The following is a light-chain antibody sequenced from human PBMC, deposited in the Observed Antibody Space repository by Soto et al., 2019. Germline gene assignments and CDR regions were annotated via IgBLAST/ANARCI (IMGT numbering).Light chain of an antibody. Sequence: QSALTQPASVSGSPGQSITIPCTGTSSDIGNYNAVSWYQQHPGKAPKLIIYEVTNRPSGVSDRFSGSKSGNTASLTISGLQGEDEADYYCGSWTTYRPYVFAAGTKVTVL. CDR2: EVT. J-gene: IGLJ1*01. CDR1: SSDIGNYNA. CDR3: GSWTTYRPYV. V-gene: IGLV2-14*01.